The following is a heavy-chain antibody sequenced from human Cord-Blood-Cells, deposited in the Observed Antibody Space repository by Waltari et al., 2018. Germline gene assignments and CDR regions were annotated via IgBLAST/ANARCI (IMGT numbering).Heavy chain of an antibody. D-gene: IGHD3-10*01. CDR1: GYTFTGYY. CDR3: ARGRERVLWFGELNNWFDP. V-gene: IGHV1-2*02. J-gene: IGHJ5*02. CDR2: INPNSCGT. Sequence: QVQLVQSGAEVKKPGASVKVSCKASGYTFTGYYMHWVRQAPGQGLEWMGWINPNSCGTNYAKKFQGRVTMTRDTSISTAYMELSRLRSDDTAVYYCARGRERVLWFGELNNWFDPWGQGTLVTVSS.